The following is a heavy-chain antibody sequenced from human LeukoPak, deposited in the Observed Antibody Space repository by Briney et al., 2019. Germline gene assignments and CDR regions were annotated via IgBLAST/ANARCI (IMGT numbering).Heavy chain of an antibody. J-gene: IGHJ1*01. CDR2: IYHSGST. CDR1: CYSISSGYY. CDR3: AANIVVVPAAQYFQH. V-gene: IGHV4-38-2*01. D-gene: IGHD2-2*01. Sequence: SETLSLTCAVSCYSISSGYYWGWIRQPPGKGLEWIGSIYHSGSTYYNPSLKSRVTISVDTSKNQFSLKLSSVTAADTAVYYCAANIVVVPAAQYFQHWGQGTLVTVSS.